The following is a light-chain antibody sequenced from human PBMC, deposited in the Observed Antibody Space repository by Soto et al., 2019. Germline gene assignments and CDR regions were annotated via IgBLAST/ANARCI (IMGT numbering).Light chain of an antibody. CDR2: GAS. Sequence: EVKMTQSPATLSVSPGERATLSCRASQSVSSNLAWYQQKPGQAPRLLIYGASTRATGVPTRISGSGSGTEFTLTISSLQSEDFAVYYCQQYNSWPLTFGGGTKVDIK. V-gene: IGKV3D-15*01. J-gene: IGKJ4*01. CDR1: QSVSSN. CDR3: QQYNSWPLT.